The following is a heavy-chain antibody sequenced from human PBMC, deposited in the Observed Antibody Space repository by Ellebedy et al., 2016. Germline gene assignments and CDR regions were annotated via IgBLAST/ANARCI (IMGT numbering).Heavy chain of an antibody. V-gene: IGHV4-59*01. CDR3: ARGYCSGRRCYAYGMDV. D-gene: IGHD2-15*01. CDR2: VYYSGTP. CDR1: GGSISGYY. J-gene: IGHJ6*02. Sequence: SETLSLTXTVSGGSISGYYWSWVRQPPGKGLEWIGYVYYSGTPNYNPSLKSRVTISLDRSNNQFSLKLTSVTAADTAVYYCARGYCSGRRCYAYGMDVWGQGTTVTVSS.